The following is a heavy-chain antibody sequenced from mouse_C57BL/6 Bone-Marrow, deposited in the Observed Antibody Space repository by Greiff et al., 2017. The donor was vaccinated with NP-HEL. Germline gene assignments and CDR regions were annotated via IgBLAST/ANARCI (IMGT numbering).Heavy chain of an antibody. V-gene: IGHV1-22*01. D-gene: IGHD2-3*01. J-gene: IGHJ4*01. Sequence: VQLQQSGPELVKPGASVKMSCKASGYTFTDYNMHWVKQSHGKSLEWIGYINPNNGGTSYIQQFKGQATLTVNKSSSTACMELRSLTSEDSAVYYCARRRLLGAMDYWGQGTSVTVSS. CDR3: ARRRLLGAMDY. CDR1: GYTFTDYN. CDR2: INPNNGGT.